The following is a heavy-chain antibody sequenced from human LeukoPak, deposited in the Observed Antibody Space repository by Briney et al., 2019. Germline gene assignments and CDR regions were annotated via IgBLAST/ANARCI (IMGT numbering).Heavy chain of an antibody. V-gene: IGHV3-30*04. J-gene: IGHJ4*02. D-gene: IGHD3-22*01. CDR2: ISYDGSNK. CDR1: GFTFSSYA. Sequence: GGSLRLSCAASGFTFSSYAMHWVRQAPGKGLEWVAVISYDGSNKYYADSVKGRFTISRDNSKNTLYLQMNSLRAEDTAVYFCAKDRPAYGSGYCYDDWGQGTLVTVTS. CDR3: AKDRPAYGSGYCYDD.